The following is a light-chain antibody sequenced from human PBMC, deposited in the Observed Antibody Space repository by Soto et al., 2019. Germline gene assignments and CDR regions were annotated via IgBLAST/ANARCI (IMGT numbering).Light chain of an antibody. CDR1: QSVSSN. CDR2: GAS. Sequence: EIVMTQSPATLSVSPGERATLSCRASQSVSSNLAWYQQKPGQAPRLLIYGASTRATGIPARFSGSGSGTEFTLTISSLQSEDFAVYYCQQRSSWPPPTFGGGTRVDMK. CDR3: QQRSSWPPPT. V-gene: IGKV3-15*01. J-gene: IGKJ4*01.